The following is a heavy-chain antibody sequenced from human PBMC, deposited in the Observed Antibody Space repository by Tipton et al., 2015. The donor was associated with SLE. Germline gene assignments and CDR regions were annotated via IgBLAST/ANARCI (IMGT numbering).Heavy chain of an antibody. J-gene: IGHJ4*02. V-gene: IGHV3-21*04. CDR2: ISSSSSYI. CDR3: AKVSSHSSGYYYYFDY. D-gene: IGHD3-22*01. Sequence: SLRLSCAASGFTFSSYSMNWVRQAPGKGLEWVSSISSSSSYIYYADSVKGRFTISRDNAKNSLYLQMNSLRAEDTALYYCAKVSSHSSGYYYYFDYWGQGTLVTVSS. CDR1: GFTFSSYS.